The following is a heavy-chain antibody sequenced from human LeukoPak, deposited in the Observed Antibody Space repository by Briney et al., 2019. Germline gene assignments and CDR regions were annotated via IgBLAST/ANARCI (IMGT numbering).Heavy chain of an antibody. J-gene: IGHJ4*02. D-gene: IGHD3-3*01. CDR2: ISGSGGST. Sequence: GALRLSCAASGFTFSSYAMSWVRQAPGKGLEWVSAISGSGGSTYYADSVKGRFTISRDNSKNTLYLQMNSLRAEDTAVYYCAEARTIFGPEDWGQGTLVTVSS. CDR1: GFTFSSYA. CDR3: AEARTIFGPED. V-gene: IGHV3-23*01.